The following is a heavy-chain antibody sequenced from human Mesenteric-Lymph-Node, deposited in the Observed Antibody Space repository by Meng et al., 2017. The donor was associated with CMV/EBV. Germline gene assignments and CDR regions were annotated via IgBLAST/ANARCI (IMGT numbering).Heavy chain of an antibody. D-gene: IGHD2-8*02. CDR3: AREGKSYWDYGMDV. CDR2: SNYDGTTT. J-gene: IGHJ6*02. Sequence: GESLKISCAASKFTFTKYWMHWVRQAPGKGLVWVSRSNYDGTTTNYADSVKGRFTISRDNAKNSLYLQMNSLRAEDSAVYYCAREGKSYWDYGMDVWGQGTTVTVSS. CDR1: KFTFTKYW. V-gene: IGHV3-74*01.